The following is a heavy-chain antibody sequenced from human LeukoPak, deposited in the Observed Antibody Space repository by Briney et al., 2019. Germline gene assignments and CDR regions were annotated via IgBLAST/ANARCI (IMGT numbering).Heavy chain of an antibody. D-gene: IGHD6-19*01. CDR3: AKEGYSSSFFDY. V-gene: IGHV3-23*01. CDR1: GFTFSSYA. CDR2: IGGRGGNT. Sequence: GGSLRLSCAASGFTFSSYAINWVRQAPGKGREWVSVIGGRGGNTYYANSVKGRFTVSRDDSKKTLFLQMSSLRAEDTAVYYCAKEGYSSSFFDYWGQGTLVTVSS. J-gene: IGHJ4*02.